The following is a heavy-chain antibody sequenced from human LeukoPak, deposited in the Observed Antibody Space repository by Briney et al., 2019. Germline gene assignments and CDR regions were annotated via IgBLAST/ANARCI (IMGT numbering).Heavy chain of an antibody. J-gene: IGHJ4*02. D-gene: IGHD5-12*01. CDR1: GGSLSSGDYC. V-gene: IGHV4-30-4*01. Sequence: SETLSLTCTVSGGSLSSGDYCWSWIRQPPGKGLEWIGYIYYSGSTYYNPSLKSRVTISVDTSKNQFSLKLSSVTAADTAVYYCARTIVDIVATVSFDYWGQGTLVTVSS. CDR2: IYYSGST. CDR3: ARTIVDIVATVSFDY.